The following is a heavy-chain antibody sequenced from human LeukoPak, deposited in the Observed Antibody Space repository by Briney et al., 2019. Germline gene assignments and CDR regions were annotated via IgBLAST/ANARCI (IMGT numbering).Heavy chain of an antibody. CDR1: GFTFSSYS. D-gene: IGHD3-9*01. J-gene: IGHJ3*02. Sequence: GGSLRLSCAASGFTFSSYSMNWVRQAPGKGLEWVSSISSSGTYVYCADSVKGRFTISRDNAKNSLSLQMNSLRADDAAVYYCARASSKQLAGYLPDGFDIWGQGTVVTVSS. CDR3: ARASSKQLAGYLPDGFDI. CDR2: ISSSGTYV. V-gene: IGHV3-21*01.